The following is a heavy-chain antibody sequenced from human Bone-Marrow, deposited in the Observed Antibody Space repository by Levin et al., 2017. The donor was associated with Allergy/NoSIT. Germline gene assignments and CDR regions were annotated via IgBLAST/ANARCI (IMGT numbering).Heavy chain of an antibody. CDR2: IVVGSGHT. D-gene: IGHD2-15*01. CDR3: AAGSGIFEF. CDR1: GFTFIDST. V-gene: IGHV1-58*02. Sequence: GASVKVSCKASGFTFIDSTMQWLRQARGQRLEWMGWIVVGSGHTKYAQKFQKRVTITRDMSTSTAYMELSSLRSDDTAVYYCAAGSGIFEFWGQGTLVTVSS. J-gene: IGHJ4*02.